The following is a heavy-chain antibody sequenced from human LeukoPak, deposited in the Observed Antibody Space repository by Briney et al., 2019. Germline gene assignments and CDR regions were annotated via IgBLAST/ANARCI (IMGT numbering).Heavy chain of an antibody. D-gene: IGHD3-10*01. Sequence: SGGSLRLSCAASGFTFSSYWMHWVRQAPGKGLVWVSRINSDGSSTSYADSVKGRFTISRDNAKNTLYLQMNSLRAEDMAVYYCARDNGLWFGENFDYWGQGTLVTVSS. J-gene: IGHJ4*02. CDR1: GFTFSSYW. V-gene: IGHV3-74*01. CDR3: ARDNGLWFGENFDY. CDR2: INSDGSST.